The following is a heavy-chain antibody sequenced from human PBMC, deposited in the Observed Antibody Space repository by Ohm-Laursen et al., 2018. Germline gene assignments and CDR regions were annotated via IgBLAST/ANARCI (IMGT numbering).Heavy chain of an antibody. D-gene: IGHD7-27*01. CDR2: IYYTGST. CDR1: GGSISSYY. V-gene: IGHV4-59*07. CDR3: ARALGGYPISYYYGMDV. Sequence: SDTLSLTCIVSGGSISSYYWSWIRQPPGKGLEWIGHIYYTGSTNYNPSLKSRVTISVDTSKNHFSLKLSSVTAADTAVYYCARALGGYPISYYYGMDVWGQGTTVTVSS. J-gene: IGHJ6*02.